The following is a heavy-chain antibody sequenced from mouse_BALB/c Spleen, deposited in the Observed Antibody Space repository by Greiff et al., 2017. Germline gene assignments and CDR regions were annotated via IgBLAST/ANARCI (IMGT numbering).Heavy chain of an antibody. CDR1: GYSFTGYF. D-gene: IGHD2-1*01. Sequence: EVQLVESGPELVKPGASVKISCKASGYSFTGYFMNWVMQSHGKSLEWIGRINPYNGDTFYNQKFKGKATLTVDKSSSTAHMELRSLASEDSAVYYCARNYGNLYAMDYWGQGTSVTVSS. CDR3: ARNYGNLYAMDY. CDR2: INPYNGDT. J-gene: IGHJ4*01. V-gene: IGHV1-20*02.